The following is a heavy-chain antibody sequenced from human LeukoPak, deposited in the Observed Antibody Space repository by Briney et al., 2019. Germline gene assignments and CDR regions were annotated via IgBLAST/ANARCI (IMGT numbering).Heavy chain of an antibody. CDR1: GFTFSNYA. J-gene: IGHJ3*02. CDR2: ISSTSSPI. Sequence: GGSLRLSCAASGFTFSNYAINWVRQAPGRGLEWISYISSTSSPIYYADSVKGRFTISRDNAKNSLYLQMNSLRAEDTAVYYCARDQGWELWNAFDIWGQGTMVTVSS. D-gene: IGHD4-23*01. CDR3: ARDQGWELWNAFDI. V-gene: IGHV3-48*01.